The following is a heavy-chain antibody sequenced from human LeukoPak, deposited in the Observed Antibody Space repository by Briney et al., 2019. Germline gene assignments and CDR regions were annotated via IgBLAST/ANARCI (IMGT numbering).Heavy chain of an antibody. Sequence: GAPVQPSCKASGYIFTGYYMHWVRQSPGQGLEWMGWINPNSGGTNYAQKFQGRVTMTRDTSISTAYMELSRLRSGDTAVYYCARDWVTGAEYSTPSVGDFWGQRTLVTVSS. CDR3: ARDWVTGAEYSTPSVGDF. CDR1: GYIFTGYY. CDR2: INPNSGGT. J-gene: IGHJ4*02. V-gene: IGHV1-2*02. D-gene: IGHD6-6*01.